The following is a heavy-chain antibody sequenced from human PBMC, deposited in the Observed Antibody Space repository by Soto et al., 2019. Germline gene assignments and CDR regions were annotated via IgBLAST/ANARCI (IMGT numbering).Heavy chain of an antibody. CDR2: INNDGSGS. Sequence: GGSLRLSCATSGFAINNYWMHWVRQAPGEGLMWVSRINNDGSGSAYADSVKGRFTISRDNANDIVFLQVNSVRAEDTAVYYCARSIEGYSYFDYWGQGILVTVPQ. CDR1: GFAINNYW. CDR3: ARSIEGYSYFDY. V-gene: IGHV3-74*01. D-gene: IGHD6-6*01. J-gene: IGHJ4*02.